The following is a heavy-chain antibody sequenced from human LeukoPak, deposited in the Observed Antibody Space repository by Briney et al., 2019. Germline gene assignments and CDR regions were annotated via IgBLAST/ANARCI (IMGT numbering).Heavy chain of an antibody. Sequence: SETLSLTCTVSGGSISSFYWSWFYWSWIRQPPGKGLEWIGYIYFSGSTYYNPSLKSRVTISVDTSKNQFSLKLSSVTAADTAVYYCAREYYDYVWGSYRSVSNYYFDYWGQGTLVTVSS. CDR3: AREYYDYVWGSYRSVSNYYFDY. CDR1: GGSISSFY. D-gene: IGHD3-16*02. CDR2: IYFSGST. V-gene: IGHV4-4*08. J-gene: IGHJ4*02.